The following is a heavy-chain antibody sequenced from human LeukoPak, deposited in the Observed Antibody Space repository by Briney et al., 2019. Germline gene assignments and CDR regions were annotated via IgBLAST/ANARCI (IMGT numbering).Heavy chain of an antibody. CDR2: IYYSGST. D-gene: IGHD6-19*01. CDR3: ARVLAVAHFSFNNWFDP. V-gene: IGHV4-59*12. CDR1: GGSIRHYF. Sequence: PSETLSLTCTVSGGSIRHYFWNWIRQPPGKGLEWIGYIYYSGSTNFNPSLKSRVTISVDTSKNQFSLRLNSVTAADTAVCYCARVLAVAHFSFNNWFDPWGQGTLVTVSS. J-gene: IGHJ5*02.